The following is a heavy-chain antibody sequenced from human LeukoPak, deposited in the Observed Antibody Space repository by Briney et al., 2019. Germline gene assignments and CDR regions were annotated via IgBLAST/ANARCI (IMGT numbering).Heavy chain of an antibody. CDR1: GFTFSSYW. D-gene: IGHD3-9*01. CDR2: IKQDGSEK. CDR3: ARHPTYYDILTGYQGVWYYMDV. Sequence: PGGSLRLSCAASGFTFSSYWMSWVRQAPGKGLEWVANIKQDGSEKYYVGSVKGRFTISRDNAKNSLYLQMNSLRAEDTAVYYCARHPTYYDILTGYQGVWYYMDVWGKGTTVTISS. V-gene: IGHV3-7*01. J-gene: IGHJ6*03.